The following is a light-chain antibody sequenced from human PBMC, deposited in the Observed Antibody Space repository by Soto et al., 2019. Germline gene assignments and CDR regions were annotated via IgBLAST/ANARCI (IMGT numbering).Light chain of an antibody. Sequence: DIQMTQSPSTLSASVGDRVTIICRASQSISSWLAWYQQKPGKAPQLLISKASNLDSGVPSRFSGSGSGTEFNLTISSLQPEDFATYYCQQYNSFIWTFGRGTKVDIK. V-gene: IGKV1-5*03. CDR3: QQYNSFIWT. J-gene: IGKJ1*01. CDR1: QSISSW. CDR2: KAS.